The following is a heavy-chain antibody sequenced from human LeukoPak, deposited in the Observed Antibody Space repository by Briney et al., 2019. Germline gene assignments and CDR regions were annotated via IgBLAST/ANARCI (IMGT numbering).Heavy chain of an antibody. CDR3: AKDHFLG. CDR2: TSGSGGGT. D-gene: IGHD3-3*02. V-gene: IGHV3-23*01. J-gene: IGHJ4*02. CDR1: GFTFNNNA. Sequence: PTGGSLRLSCAVSGFTFNNNAMSWVRQAPGKGLEWVSPTSGSGGGTYYADSVKGRFTISRDNSKNTVYLQMNSLRAEDTAVYYCAKDHFLGWGQGTLVTVSS.